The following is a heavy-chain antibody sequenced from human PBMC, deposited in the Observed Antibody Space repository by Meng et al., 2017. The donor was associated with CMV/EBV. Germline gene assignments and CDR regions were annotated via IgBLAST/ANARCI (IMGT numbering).Heavy chain of an antibody. CDR3: ARQYSGLTREIDY. Sequence: GGSLRLSCAVSGFTLDDYGMSWVRQAPGKGLEWVSGINWNGGSTGYADSVKGRFTISRDNAKNSLYLQMNSLRAEDTAVYYCARQYSGLTREIDYWGQGTLVTVSS. D-gene: IGHD5-12*01. J-gene: IGHJ4*02. CDR1: GFTLDDYG. CDR2: INWNGGST. V-gene: IGHV3-20*04.